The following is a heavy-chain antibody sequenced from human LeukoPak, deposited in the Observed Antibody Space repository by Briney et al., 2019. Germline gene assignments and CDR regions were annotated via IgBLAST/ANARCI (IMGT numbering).Heavy chain of an antibody. J-gene: IGHJ4*02. CDR1: GFTFGDYA. CDR3: ARDSRGVRGYRMPTFDY. Sequence: PGRSLRLSCTASGFTFGDYAMSWVRQAPGKGLEWVAVISYDGSNKYYADSVKGRFTISRDNSKNTLYLQMNSLRAEDTAVYYCARDSRGVRGYRMPTFDYWGQGTLVTVSS. D-gene: IGHD3-10*01. V-gene: IGHV3-30-3*01. CDR2: ISYDGSNK.